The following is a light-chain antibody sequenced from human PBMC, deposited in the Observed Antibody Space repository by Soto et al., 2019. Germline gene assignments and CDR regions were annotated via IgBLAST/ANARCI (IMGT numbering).Light chain of an antibody. Sequence: VWTRCSATLYLYPGERVTLSCRASQRVSLSYLVWYQQKPGQAPRLLIYDSSTRASGVPDRFDGGGSGTDFTLTITFLEPEDSAVYYCPPYATLLRTFGHG. CDR1: QRVSLSY. J-gene: IGKJ5*01. CDR3: PPYATLLRT. V-gene: IGKV3-20*01. CDR2: DSS.